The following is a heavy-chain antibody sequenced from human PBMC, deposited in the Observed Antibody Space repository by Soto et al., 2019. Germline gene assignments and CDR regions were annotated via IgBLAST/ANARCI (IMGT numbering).Heavy chain of an antibody. CDR3: ARAGIAAADIAYYYYYGMDV. CDR1: GFTFSSYG. Sequence: VQLVESGGGVVQPGRSLRLSCAASGFTFSSYGMHWVRQAPGKGLEWVAVIWYDGSNKYYADSVKGRFTISRDNSKNTLYLQMNSLRAEDTAVYYCARAGIAAADIAYYYYYGMDVWGQGTTVTVSS. J-gene: IGHJ6*02. D-gene: IGHD6-13*01. CDR2: IWYDGSNK. V-gene: IGHV3-33*01.